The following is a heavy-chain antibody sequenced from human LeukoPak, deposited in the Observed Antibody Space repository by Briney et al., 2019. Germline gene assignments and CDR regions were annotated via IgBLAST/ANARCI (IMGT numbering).Heavy chain of an antibody. D-gene: IGHD3-3*01. V-gene: IGHV4-38-2*01. CDR2: VYRSGST. CDR1: GYSISSGYH. CDR3: ARANDFWSGFRFDP. J-gene: IGHJ5*02. Sequence: SETLSLTCVVSGYSISSGYHWGWIRQPPGEGLEWIGSVYRSGSTYYNPSLKSRVTISVDTSKNQFSLKLSSVTAADTAVYYCARANDFWSGFRFDPWGQGTLVTVSS.